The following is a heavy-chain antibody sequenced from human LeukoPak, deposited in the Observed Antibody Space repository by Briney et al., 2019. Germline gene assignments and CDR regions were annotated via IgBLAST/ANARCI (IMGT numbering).Heavy chain of an antibody. V-gene: IGHV4-34*01. CDR2: INHSGST. CDR1: GGSFSNYY. J-gene: IGHJ4*02. CDR3: ARGARAYYYYDSSGYGY. D-gene: IGHD3-22*01. Sequence: SETLSLTCAVYGGSFSNYYWSWIRQPPGKGLEWIGEINHSGSTNYNPSLKSRVTISVDTSKNQFSLQLSSVTAADTAVYYCARGARAYYYYDSSGYGYWGQGTLVTVSS.